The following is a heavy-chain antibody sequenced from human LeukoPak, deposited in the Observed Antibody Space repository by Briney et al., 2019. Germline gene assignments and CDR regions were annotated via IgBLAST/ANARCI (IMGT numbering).Heavy chain of an antibody. D-gene: IGHD3-22*01. V-gene: IGHV1-8*01. Sequence: GASVKVSCKASGYTFTSYDINWVRQAAGQGLEWMGWMNPNSGNAGYAQKFQDRVTMTRNTSISTAYMELSSLRSEDTAVYYCARDNYYDGSGPTLGYWGQGTLVTVSS. CDR1: GYTFTSYD. CDR3: ARDNYYDGSGPTLGY. CDR2: MNPNSGNA. J-gene: IGHJ4*02.